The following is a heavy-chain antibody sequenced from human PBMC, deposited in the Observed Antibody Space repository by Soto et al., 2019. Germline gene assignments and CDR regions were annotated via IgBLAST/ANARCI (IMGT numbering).Heavy chain of an antibody. CDR1: GFTFNNYA. Sequence: EVQLLESGGGLVQPGGSLRLSCAASGFTFNNYAMTWVRQAPGKGLEWVSAISGSGDTTSYADTVKGRFTVSRDGSKNTLYLQMSSLRAEDTALYYCAIGRGGSGSLTPRVDFWGQGTLVTVSS. V-gene: IGHV3-23*01. J-gene: IGHJ4*02. CDR2: ISGSGDTT. D-gene: IGHD3-10*01. CDR3: AIGRGGSGSLTPRVDF.